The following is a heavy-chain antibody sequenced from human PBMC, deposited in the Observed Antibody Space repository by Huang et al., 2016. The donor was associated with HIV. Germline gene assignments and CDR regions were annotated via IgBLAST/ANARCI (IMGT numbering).Heavy chain of an antibody. Sequence: QVQLVQSGAEVKKPGASVTISCKASGFSILIYYIHWVRQSPGQGLEWMGIVNPSGGGADYAQKLKGRVTMTRDTSTRTLYMELSSLRSEDTAVYYCAREGITPSGTEVSGFDFWGQGTPVSVSS. D-gene: IGHD6-13*01. J-gene: IGHJ5*01. V-gene: IGHV1-46*03. CDR3: AREGITPSGTEVSGFDF. CDR1: GFSILIYY. CDR2: VNPSGGGA.